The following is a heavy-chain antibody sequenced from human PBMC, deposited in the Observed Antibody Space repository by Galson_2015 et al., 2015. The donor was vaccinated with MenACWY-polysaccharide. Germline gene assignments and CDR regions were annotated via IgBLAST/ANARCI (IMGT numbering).Heavy chain of an antibody. D-gene: IGHD2-2*01. V-gene: IGHV3-30-3*01. CDR1: GFTFSSYA. CDR2: ISYGGSNK. Sequence: SLRLSCAASGFTFSSYAMHWVRQAPDKGLEWVAVISYGGSNKYFADSVKGRFTISRDNSKNTMYLQMSSLRAEDTAVYYCTRTYCSRATCYAPDQPGFDFWGQGTLVTVSS. CDR3: TRTYCSRATCYAPDQPGFDF. J-gene: IGHJ4*02.